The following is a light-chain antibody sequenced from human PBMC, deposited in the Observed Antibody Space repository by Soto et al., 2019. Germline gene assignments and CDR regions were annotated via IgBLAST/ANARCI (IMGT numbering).Light chain of an antibody. Sequence: SSELTQAPSVSVAPGQTAKITCGGNNIGRKTVHWYQQKAGQAPALVVYDDSDRPSGIPERFSGSNSGNTATLTISRVEAGDEADYYCQVWDSSSDHWVFGGGTKVTVL. CDR3: QVWDSSSDHWV. V-gene: IGLV3-21*02. CDR1: NIGRKT. J-gene: IGLJ3*02. CDR2: DDS.